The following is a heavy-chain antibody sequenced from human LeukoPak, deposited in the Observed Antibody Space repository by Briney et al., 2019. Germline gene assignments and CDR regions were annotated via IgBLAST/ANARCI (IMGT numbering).Heavy chain of an antibody. Sequence: GASVKVSCKASGGTFSSYAISWVRQAPGQGLEWMGGIIPIFGTANYAQKFQGRVTITADESTSTAYMELSSLRPEDTAVYYCARVGGGGYQLLLGGDYYFDYWGQGTLVTVSS. CDR1: GGTFSSYA. V-gene: IGHV1-69*13. J-gene: IGHJ4*02. D-gene: IGHD2-2*01. CDR2: IIPIFGTA. CDR3: ARVGGGGYQLLLGGDYYFDY.